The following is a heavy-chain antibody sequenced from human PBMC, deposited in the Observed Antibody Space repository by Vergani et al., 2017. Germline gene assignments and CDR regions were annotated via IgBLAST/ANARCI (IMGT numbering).Heavy chain of an antibody. CDR1: GGSISSSSYY. J-gene: IGHJ1*01. D-gene: IGHD3-22*01. CDR3: ARGRYYYDSSGYYSLYFQH. Sequence: QLQLQESGPGLVKPSETLSLTCTVSGGSISSSSYYWGWIRQPPGKGLEWIGSIYYSGSTYYNPSLKSRVTISVDTSKNQFSLKLSSVTAADTAVYYCARGRYYYDSSGYYSLYFQHWVQGTLVTVSS. CDR2: IYYSGST. V-gene: IGHV4-39*01.